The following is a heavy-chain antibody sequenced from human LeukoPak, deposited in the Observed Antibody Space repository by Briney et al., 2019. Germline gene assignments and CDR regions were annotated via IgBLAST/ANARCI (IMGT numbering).Heavy chain of an antibody. CDR2: IYYSGST. J-gene: IGHJ4*02. V-gene: IGHV4-59*02. Sequence: PSETLSLTCTVPGGSVSDYYWSWIRQSPGKGLEWIGYIYYSGSTNYNPSLKSRVTISVDTSKNQFSLKLSSVTAADTAVYYCATGVVTAIPSLDYWGQGTLVTVSS. D-gene: IGHD2-21*02. CDR3: ATGVVTAIPSLDY. CDR1: GGSVSDYY.